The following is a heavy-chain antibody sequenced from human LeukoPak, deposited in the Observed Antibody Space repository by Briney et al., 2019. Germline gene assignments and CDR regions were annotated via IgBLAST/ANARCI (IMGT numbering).Heavy chain of an antibody. V-gene: IGHV3-49*04. D-gene: IGHD1-1*01. J-gene: IGHJ6*02. CDR2: IRSKAYGGTT. CDR3: IRNVPDWNDAMDV. CDR1: GFTFGNYA. Sequence: GGSLRLSCTASGFTFGNYALTWVRQAPGKGLEWLSFIRSKAYGGTTEYASSVKGRFSISRDDSQSIAYLQMNSLKTEDTAVYYCIRNVPDWNDAMDVWGHGTTVTVSS.